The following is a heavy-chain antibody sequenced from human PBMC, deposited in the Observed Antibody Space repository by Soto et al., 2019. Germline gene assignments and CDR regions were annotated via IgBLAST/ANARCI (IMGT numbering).Heavy chain of an antibody. CDR3: AHVYGGYDNFDY. J-gene: IGHJ4*02. Sequence: QITLKESGPTLVKPTQTLTLTCTFSGFSLSTSGVGVGWIRQPPGKALEWLALIYWDDEKSYSQSLKSRLTITKDTSKNQVVLTMTNMDPVDTATYYCAHVYGGYDNFDYWGQGTLVTVSS. CDR1: GFSLSTSGVG. V-gene: IGHV2-5*02. D-gene: IGHD5-12*01. CDR2: IYWDDEK.